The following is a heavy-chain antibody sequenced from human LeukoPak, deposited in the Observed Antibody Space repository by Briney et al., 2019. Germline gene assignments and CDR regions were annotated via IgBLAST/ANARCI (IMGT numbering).Heavy chain of an antibody. CDR2: INPNSGGT. D-gene: IGHD1-26*01. Sequence: GASVKVSCKASGYTFTSYYMHWVRQAPGQGLEWMGWINPNSGGTNYAQKFQGRVTMTRDTSISTAYMELSRLRSDDTAVYYCARDRSSGTYPDYWGQGTLVTVSS. J-gene: IGHJ4*02. V-gene: IGHV1-2*02. CDR1: GYTFTSYY. CDR3: ARDRSSGTYPDY.